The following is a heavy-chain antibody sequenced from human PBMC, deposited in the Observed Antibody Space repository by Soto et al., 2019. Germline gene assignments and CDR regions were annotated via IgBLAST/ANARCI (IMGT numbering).Heavy chain of an antibody. V-gene: IGHV3-23*01. CDR1: GFTFSTFA. Sequence: GGSLRLSCVASGFTFSTFAMSWVRQAPGKGLEWASVISGSGGSTNYADSVKGRFTISRDNSKKTLHLQMNSLRAEDTAVYYCAKGGRYYYGSGSPYDAFDIWGQGTMVTVSS. CDR3: AKGGRYYYGSGSPYDAFDI. D-gene: IGHD3-10*01. J-gene: IGHJ3*02. CDR2: ISGSGGST.